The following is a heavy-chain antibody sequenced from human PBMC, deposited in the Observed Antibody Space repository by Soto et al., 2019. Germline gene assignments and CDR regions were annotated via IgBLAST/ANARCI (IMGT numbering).Heavy chain of an antibody. J-gene: IGHJ4*02. Sequence: GGSLRLSCAASGFTSSSYGMHWVRQAPGKGLEWVAVISYDGSNKYYADSVKGRFTISRDNSKNTLYLQMNSLRAEDTAVYYCAKDTGYSSSWYTGGYFDYWGQGTLVTVSS. V-gene: IGHV3-30*18. CDR2: ISYDGSNK. CDR1: GFTSSSYG. CDR3: AKDTGYSSSWYTGGYFDY. D-gene: IGHD6-13*01.